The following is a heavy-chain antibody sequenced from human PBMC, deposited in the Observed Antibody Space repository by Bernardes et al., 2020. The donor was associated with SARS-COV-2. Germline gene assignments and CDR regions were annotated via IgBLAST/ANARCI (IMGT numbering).Heavy chain of an antibody. J-gene: IGHJ4*02. Sequence: SETLSLTCAVYGGSFTGYYWSWIRQSPGKGLEWIGQINHSGSTDYNPSLKSRVTISVDTSRKQFSLKLTSVTAADTAVYYCAKSYYGSETHYHVGYWGQGTQVTVSS. CDR2: INHSGST. CDR3: AKSYYGSETHYHVGY. V-gene: IGHV4-34*01. D-gene: IGHD3-10*01. CDR1: GGSFTGYY.